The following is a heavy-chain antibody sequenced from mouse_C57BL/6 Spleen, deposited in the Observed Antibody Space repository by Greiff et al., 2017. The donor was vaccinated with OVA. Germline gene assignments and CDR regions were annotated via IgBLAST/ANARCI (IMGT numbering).Heavy chain of an antibody. CDR3: ARDRLYDYDGFAY. Sequence: VQLKQSVAELVRPGASVKLSCTASGFNIKNTYMHWVKQRPEQGLEWIGRIDPANGNTKYAPKFQGKATITADTSSNTAYLQLSSLTSEDTAIYYCARDRLYDYDGFAYWGQGTLVTVSA. V-gene: IGHV14-3*01. CDR2: IDPANGNT. J-gene: IGHJ3*01. CDR1: GFNIKNTY. D-gene: IGHD2-4*01.